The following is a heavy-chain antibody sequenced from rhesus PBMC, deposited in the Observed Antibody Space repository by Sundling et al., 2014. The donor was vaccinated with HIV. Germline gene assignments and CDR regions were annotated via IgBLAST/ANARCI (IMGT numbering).Heavy chain of an antibody. Sequence: EVQLVESGGGLVQPGGSLRLSCTGSGFTFSSYYMYWVRQAPGKGLEWVSAINTGGSSTWYTDSVKGRFTISKENAKNTLYLQMDSLRAEDTAVYYCAKDIAKYSGYNYFDFWGQGVLVTVSS. V-gene: IGHV3-8*01. CDR3: AKDIAKYSGYNYFDF. CDR2: INTGGSST. D-gene: IGHD5-24*01. J-gene: IGHJ4*01. CDR1: GFTFSSYY.